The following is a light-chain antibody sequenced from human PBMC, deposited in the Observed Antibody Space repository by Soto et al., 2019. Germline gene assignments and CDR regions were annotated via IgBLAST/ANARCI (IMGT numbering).Light chain of an antibody. J-gene: IGLJ1*01. CDR2: DVS. CDR1: SSDIGGFYH. CDR3: SSYTSSSSYV. V-gene: IGLV2-14*03. Sequence: QSALPPPASVSDSPGQSITISCVGTSSDIGGFYHVSWHQQHPGKAPKLIIYDVSNRPSGVSNRFSGSKTGNTASLIISGLQAEDEADYYCSSYTSSSSYVFGSGTKLTVL.